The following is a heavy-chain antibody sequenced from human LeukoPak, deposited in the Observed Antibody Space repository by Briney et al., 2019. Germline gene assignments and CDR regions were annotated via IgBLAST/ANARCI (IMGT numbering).Heavy chain of an antibody. J-gene: IGHJ4*02. V-gene: IGHV3-43*01. CDR2: ITWDGGST. CDR1: GFTFDDYT. D-gene: IGHD3-10*01. CDR3: ARADRWFAADY. Sequence: PGGSLRLSCAASGFTFDDYTMHWVRQAPGKGLEWVSLITWDGGSTYYADSVKGRFTISGDNSKNSLYLQMNSLRAEDTAVYYCARADRWFAADYWGQGTLVTVSS.